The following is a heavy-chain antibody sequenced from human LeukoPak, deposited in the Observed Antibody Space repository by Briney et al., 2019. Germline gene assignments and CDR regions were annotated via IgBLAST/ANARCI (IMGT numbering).Heavy chain of an antibody. CDR3: ARDKYTGYETFDY. Sequence: GSVKVSCKASGYTFTGYYIHWVRQAPGQGLEWMGWINPNNGGTNYAQKFQGRVTVTRDTSISTAYMELNRLTSDDTAVYYCARDKYTGYETFDYWGQGTPVTVSS. D-gene: IGHD5-12*01. CDR2: INPNNGGT. CDR1: GYTFTGYY. V-gene: IGHV1-2*02. J-gene: IGHJ4*02.